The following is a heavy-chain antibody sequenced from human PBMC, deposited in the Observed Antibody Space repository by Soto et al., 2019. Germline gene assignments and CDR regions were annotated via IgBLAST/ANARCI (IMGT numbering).Heavy chain of an antibody. V-gene: IGHV2-5*02. J-gene: IGHJ5*02. CDR2: IYWDDDK. CDR3: AHSFYGDYVEWKHRNWFDP. Sequence: QITLKESGPTLVRPTQTLTLTCTFSGFSLNTSGVGVGWIRQPPGKALEWLALIYWDDDKRYSPSLKTRLTIPKDTSKNQVVLTMTNMDPVDTATYYCAHSFYGDYVEWKHRNWFDPWGQGTLVTVSS. CDR1: GFSLNTSGVG. D-gene: IGHD4-17*01.